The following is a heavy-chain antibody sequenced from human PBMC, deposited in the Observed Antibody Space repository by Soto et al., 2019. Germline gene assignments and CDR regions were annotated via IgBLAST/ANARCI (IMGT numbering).Heavy chain of an antibody. J-gene: IGHJ6*02. D-gene: IGHD2-15*01. Sequence: EAQVVESGGGLVQPGGSLRLSCEASGFTFTTYWMTWVRQAPGKGLEWVANINQDGTKTFYVDSLKGRFTISRDNAKNSVYLQMNSLSAEDTAVYYCSRDNAAGWSMDVWGQGTTVTVSS. V-gene: IGHV3-7*01. CDR1: GFTFTTYW. CDR3: SRDNAAGWSMDV. CDR2: INQDGTKT.